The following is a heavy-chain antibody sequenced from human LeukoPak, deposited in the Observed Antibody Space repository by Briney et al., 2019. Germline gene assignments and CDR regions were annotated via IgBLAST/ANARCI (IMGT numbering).Heavy chain of an antibody. V-gene: IGHV3-11*06. D-gene: IGHD6-19*01. Sequence: GGSLRLSCAASGFTFSDYYMSWIRQAPGEGLEWVSYISSSDTYTNYADSVKGRFTISRDNAKNSPYLQMNSLRAEDTAVYYCARGPYSSGSSADYWGQGTLVTVSS. J-gene: IGHJ4*02. CDR3: ARGPYSSGSSADY. CDR2: ISSSDTYT. CDR1: GFTFSDYY.